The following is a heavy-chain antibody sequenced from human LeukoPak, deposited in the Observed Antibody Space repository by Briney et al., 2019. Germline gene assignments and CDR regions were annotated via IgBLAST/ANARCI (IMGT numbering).Heavy chain of an antibody. D-gene: IGHD3-22*01. CDR3: AKDYSSGPGWYFDY. J-gene: IGHJ4*02. CDR1: GFTFSSYW. V-gene: IGHV3-74*01. Sequence: GGSLRLSCAASGFTFSSYWMHWVRQAPGKGLVWVSRINSDGSSTSYADSVKGRFTISRDNSKNTLYLQMNSLRAEDTAVYYCAKDYSSGPGWYFDYWGQGTLVTVSS. CDR2: INSDGSST.